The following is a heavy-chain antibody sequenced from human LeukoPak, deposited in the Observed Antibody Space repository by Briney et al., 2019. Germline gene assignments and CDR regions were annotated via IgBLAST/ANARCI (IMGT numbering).Heavy chain of an antibody. D-gene: IGHD6-13*01. Sequence: SETLSLTCTVSGYSISSGYYWGWIRQPPGKGLEWIGSGSTYYNPSLKSRVTISVDTSKNQFSLKLSSVTAADTAMYYCARRRRIAGVGTDALDIWGQGTMVTVSS. J-gene: IGHJ3*02. CDR3: ARRRRIAGVGTDALDI. CDR2: SGST. CDR1: GYSISSGYY. V-gene: IGHV4-38-2*02.